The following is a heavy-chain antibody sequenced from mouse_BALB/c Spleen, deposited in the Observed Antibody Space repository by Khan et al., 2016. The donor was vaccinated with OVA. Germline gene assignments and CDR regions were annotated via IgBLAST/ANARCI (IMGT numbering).Heavy chain of an antibody. J-gene: IGHJ4*01. CDR2: IWTGGGT. CDR1: GFSLTSYD. D-gene: IGHD1-1*01. V-gene: IGHV2-9-2*01. Sequence: QVQLKESGPGLVAPSQSLSITCTVSGFSLTSYDISWIRQPPGKGLEWLGVIWTGGGTNYNSAFMSSLSISKDNSKSQVSLKMNSLQTDDTAVYYGVRDGYYGRGYAMDYWGQGTSVTVSS. CDR3: VRDGYYGRGYAMDY.